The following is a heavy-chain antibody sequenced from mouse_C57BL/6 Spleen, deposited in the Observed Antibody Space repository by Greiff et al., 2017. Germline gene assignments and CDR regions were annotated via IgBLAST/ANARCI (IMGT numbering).Heavy chain of an antibody. V-gene: IGHV1-72*01. J-gene: IGHJ1*03. Sequence: QVQLQQPGAELVKPGASVKLSCKASGYTFTSYWMHWVKQRPGRGLEWIGRIDPNSGGTKSNEKFKSKATLTVDKPSSTAYMQLSSLTSEDSAVYYCARGDYGNDEGWYFDVWGTGTTVTVSS. CDR3: ARGDYGNDEGWYFDV. CDR1: GYTFTSYW. CDR2: IDPNSGGT. D-gene: IGHD2-14*01.